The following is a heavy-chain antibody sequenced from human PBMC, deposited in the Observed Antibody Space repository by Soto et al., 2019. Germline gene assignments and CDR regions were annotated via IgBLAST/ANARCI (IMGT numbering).Heavy chain of an antibody. Sequence: GASVKVSCKASGGTFSSYAINWARQAPGQGLEWMGGIIPIFGTANYAQKFQGRVTITADESTSTAYMELSSLRSEDTAVYYCAGDSQSGNSPYFDPWGREPRFTFP. CDR2: IIPIFGTA. D-gene: IGHD3-9*01. CDR3: AGDSQSGNSPYFDP. V-gene: IGHV1-69*13. J-gene: IGHJ5*02. CDR1: GGTFSSYA.